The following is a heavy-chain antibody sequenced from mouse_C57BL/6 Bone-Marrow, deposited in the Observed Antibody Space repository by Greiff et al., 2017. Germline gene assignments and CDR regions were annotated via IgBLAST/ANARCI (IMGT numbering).Heavy chain of an antibody. V-gene: IGHV5-17*01. J-gene: IGHJ1*03. CDR2: ISRGSSTI. CDR3: ARDYDSSYWYFDV. Sequence: EVKLVESGGGLVKPGGSLKLSCAASGFTFSDYGMHWVRQAPEKGLEWVAYISRGSSTIYYADTVRGRFTISRDNAKKTLFLQMTSLRSEDTAMYYCARDYDSSYWYFDVWGTGTTVTVYS. D-gene: IGHD1-1*01. CDR1: GFTFSDYG.